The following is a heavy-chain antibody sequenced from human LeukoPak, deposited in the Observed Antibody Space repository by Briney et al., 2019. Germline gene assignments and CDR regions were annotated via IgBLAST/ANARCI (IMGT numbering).Heavy chain of an antibody. V-gene: IGHV1-69*04. CDR1: GGTFSNYA. Sequence: GASVKVSCKTSGGTFSNYAIYWVRQAPGQGLEWMGRITPIQVIPTYAQAFQGRVTITTDKSTNTAYMELTNLTSADTAVYYCTRAAPYTGAGGYWGQGTLVTVSS. D-gene: IGHD2-2*02. CDR3: TRAAPYTGAGGY. CDR2: ITPIQVIP. J-gene: IGHJ4*02.